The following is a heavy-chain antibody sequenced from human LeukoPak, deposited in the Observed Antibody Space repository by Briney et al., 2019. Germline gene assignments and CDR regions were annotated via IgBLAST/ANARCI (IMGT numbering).Heavy chain of an antibody. CDR2: ISSSSTI. CDR3: AAPGVPAATYYFDY. D-gene: IGHD2-2*01. V-gene: IGHV3-48*01. Sequence: GGSLRLSCAASGFTFSSYSMNWVRQAPGKGLEWVSYISSSSTIYYADSVKGRFTISRDNAKNSLYLQMNSLRAEDTAVYYCAAPGVPAATYYFDYWGQGTLVTVSS. J-gene: IGHJ4*02. CDR1: GFTFSSYS.